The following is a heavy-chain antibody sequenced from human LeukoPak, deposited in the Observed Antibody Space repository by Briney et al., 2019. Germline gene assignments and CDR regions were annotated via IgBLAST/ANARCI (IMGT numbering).Heavy chain of an antibody. V-gene: IGHV4-30-2*01. CDR3: ARVGLGDAFDI. D-gene: IGHD3-3*01. Sequence: SQTLSLTCAVSGGSISSGGYSWSWIRQPPGKGLEWIGYIYHSGSTYYNLSLKSRVTISVDRSKNQFSLKLSSVTAADTAVYYCARVGLGDAFDIWGQGTMVTVSS. CDR2: IYHSGST. CDR1: GGSISSGGYS. J-gene: IGHJ3*02.